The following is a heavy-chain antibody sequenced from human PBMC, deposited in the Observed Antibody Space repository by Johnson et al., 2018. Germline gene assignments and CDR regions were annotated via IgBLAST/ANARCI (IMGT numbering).Heavy chain of an antibody. V-gene: IGHV3-33*05. Sequence: VQLQESGGGVVQLGRSLRLSCAASGFTFSSYGMHWVRQAPGKGLEWVAVISYDGSNKYYADSVKGRVTISRDNSKNTLYVQMNSLRAEDTAVYYCAKSRHGYSNDAFDIWGQGTMVTVSS. CDR1: GFTFSSYG. CDR2: ISYDGSNK. CDR3: AKSRHGYSNDAFDI. J-gene: IGHJ3*02. D-gene: IGHD5-24*01.